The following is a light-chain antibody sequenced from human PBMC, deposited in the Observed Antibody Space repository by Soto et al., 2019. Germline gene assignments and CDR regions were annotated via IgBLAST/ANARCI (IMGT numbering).Light chain of an antibody. CDR3: QQYVHWPPGA. CDR2: DAS. V-gene: IGKV3D-15*01. CDR1: ESVSRN. J-gene: IGKJ1*01. Sequence: EVVMTQSPATLSVSPGERATLSCRASESVSRNLAWYQQKPGQAPRLLIYDASNRATGIAARFSGSGSGTEFTLTISSLQSEDSAVYYCQQYVHWPPGAFGQGTKVDIK.